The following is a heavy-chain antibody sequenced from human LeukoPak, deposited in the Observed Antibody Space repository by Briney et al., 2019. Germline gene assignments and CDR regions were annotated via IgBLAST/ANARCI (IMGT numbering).Heavy chain of an antibody. Sequence: GGSLRLSCATSEFTFSTYAMHWVRQAPGKGLEWVAVISYNGDNKFYADSVKGRFIISRDNSKNTLYLQMNSLRAEDTAVYYCAKVGGAKGDYWGHETLLTVSS. D-gene: IGHD4/OR15-4a*01. J-gene: IGHJ4*01. CDR1: EFTFSTYA. CDR3: AKVGGAKGDY. V-gene: IGHV3-30-3*01. CDR2: ISYNGDNK.